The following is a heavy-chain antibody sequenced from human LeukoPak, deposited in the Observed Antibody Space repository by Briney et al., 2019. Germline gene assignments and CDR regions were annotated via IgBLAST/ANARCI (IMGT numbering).Heavy chain of an antibody. CDR1: GFTFSSYS. CDR3: ARVGYCSGGSCYSGYHYGMDV. V-gene: IGHV3-21*04. CDR2: ISSSSSYI. J-gene: IGHJ6*02. D-gene: IGHD2-15*01. Sequence: PGGSLRLSCAASGFTFSSYSMNWVRQAPGKGLEWVSSISSSSSYIYYADSVKGRFTISRDNPKNTVYLQMNSLRAEDTAVYYCARVGYCSGGSCYSGYHYGMDVWGQGTTVTVSS.